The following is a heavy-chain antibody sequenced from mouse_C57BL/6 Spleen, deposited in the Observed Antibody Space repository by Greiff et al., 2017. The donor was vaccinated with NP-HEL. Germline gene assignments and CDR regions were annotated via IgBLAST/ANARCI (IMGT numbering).Heavy chain of an antibody. J-gene: IGHJ3*01. D-gene: IGHD2-4*01. V-gene: IGHV5-4*01. Sequence: EVKLQESGGGLVKPGGSLKLSCAASGFTFSSYAMSWVRQTPEKRLEWVATISDGGSYTYYPDNVKGRFTISRDNAKNNLYLQMSHLKSEDTAMYYCAREGDYDYDEAYWGQGTLVTVSA. CDR3: AREGDYDYDEAY. CDR1: GFTFSSYA. CDR2: ISDGGSYT.